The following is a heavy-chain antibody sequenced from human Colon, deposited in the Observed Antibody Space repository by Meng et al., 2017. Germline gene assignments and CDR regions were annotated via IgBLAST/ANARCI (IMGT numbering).Heavy chain of an antibody. Sequence: SVKVSCKASGGTFSSYAISWVRQAPGQGLEWMGGIIPIFGTANYAQKFQGRVTITADKSTSTAYMELSSLRSEDTAVYYYARGLAFAYSSGWLDAFDIWGQGTMVTVSS. CDR1: GGTFSSYA. D-gene: IGHD6-19*01. CDR3: ARGLAFAYSSGWLDAFDI. V-gene: IGHV1-69*06. CDR2: IIPIFGTA. J-gene: IGHJ3*02.